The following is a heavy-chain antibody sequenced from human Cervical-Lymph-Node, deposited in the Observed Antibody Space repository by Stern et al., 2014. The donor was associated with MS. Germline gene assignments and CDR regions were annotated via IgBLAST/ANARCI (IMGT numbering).Heavy chain of an antibody. CDR2: IYYSGST. CDR3: AREGNYYDSRVFDP. J-gene: IGHJ5*02. D-gene: IGHD3-22*01. Sequence: QVQLQESGPGLVKPSETLSLTCTVSGGSVSSGSYYWSWIRQPPGKGLEXIGYIYYSGSTNYNPSLKSRVTISVDTSKNQFSLKLSSVTAADTAVYYCAREGNYYDSRVFDPWGQGTLVTVSS. V-gene: IGHV4-61*01. CDR1: GGSVSSGSYY.